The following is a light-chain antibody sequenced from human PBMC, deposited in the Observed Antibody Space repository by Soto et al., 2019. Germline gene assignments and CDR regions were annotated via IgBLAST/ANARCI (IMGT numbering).Light chain of an antibody. CDR3: MQALHSPWT. CDR2: GIS. V-gene: IGKV3D-15*01. J-gene: IGKJ1*01. CDR1: QSVSSN. Sequence: EILMTQSPVTLSVSPGERATLSCRASQSVSSNLAWYQQKPGQAPRLLIYGISSRATGIPDRFSGSGSGTDFTLKISRVEAEDVGVYYCMQALHSPWTFGQGTKVGI.